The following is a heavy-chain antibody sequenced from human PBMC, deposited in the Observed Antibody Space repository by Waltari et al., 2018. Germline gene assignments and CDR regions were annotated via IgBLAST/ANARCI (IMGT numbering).Heavy chain of an antibody. D-gene: IGHD4-17*01. CDR1: GFIFSYHY. CDR2: SRNQANRYST. Sequence: EVQLVESGGGLVQPGGSRRLSCVVSGFIFSYHYMDWVRKAHGKGLGWVGRSRNQANRYSTEYAASVKGRFTISRDDSENSLYLQMNSLRTDDTAVYYCARSETTRTTNGYSYYGMDVWGQGTTVTVSS. V-gene: IGHV3-72*01. CDR3: ARSETTRTTNGYSYYGMDV. J-gene: IGHJ6*02.